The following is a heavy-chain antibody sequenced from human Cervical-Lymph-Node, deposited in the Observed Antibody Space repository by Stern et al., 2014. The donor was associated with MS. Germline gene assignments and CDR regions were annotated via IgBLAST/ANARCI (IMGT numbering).Heavy chain of an antibody. D-gene: IGHD1-26*01. Sequence: DQLVESGGGVVQPGRSLRLSCAASGFTFSSYGMHWVRQAPGKGLEWVAVLWYDGSTKYYADSVKGRFPLSRDNSKNTLYLQMNSLRAEDTAVYDCARDRGWERDAFDIWGQGTMVTVSS. CDR3: ARDRGWERDAFDI. J-gene: IGHJ3*02. CDR2: LWYDGSTK. V-gene: IGHV3-33*01. CDR1: GFTFSSYG.